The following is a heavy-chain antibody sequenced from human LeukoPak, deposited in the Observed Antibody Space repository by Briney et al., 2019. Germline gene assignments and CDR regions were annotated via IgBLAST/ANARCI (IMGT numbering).Heavy chain of an antibody. V-gene: IGHV3-23*01. CDR3: AKELEGGYSYGAVDY. J-gene: IGHJ4*02. D-gene: IGHD5-18*01. Sequence: GGSLRLSCAASGFTFSSYAMSWVRQAPGKGLEWVSAISGSGGSTYYADSVKGRFTISRDNSKNPLYLQMNSLRAEDTAVYYCAKELEGGYSYGAVDYWGQGTLVTVSS. CDR1: GFTFSSYA. CDR2: ISGSGGST.